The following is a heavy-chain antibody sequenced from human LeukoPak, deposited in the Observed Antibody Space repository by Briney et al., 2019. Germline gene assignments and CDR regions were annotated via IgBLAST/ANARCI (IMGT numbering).Heavy chain of an antibody. V-gene: IGHV3-23*01. CDR1: GFTFSSYA. CDR3: AKDRPHYSNYVFASRPNWFDP. D-gene: IGHD4-11*01. CDR2: ISGSGGST. J-gene: IGHJ5*02. Sequence: HAGGSLRLSCAASGFTFSSYAMSWVRQAPGKGLEWVSAISGSGGSTYYADSVKGRFTISRDNSKNTLYLQMNSLRAEDTAVYYCAKDRPHYSNYVFASRPNWFDPWGQGTLVTVSS.